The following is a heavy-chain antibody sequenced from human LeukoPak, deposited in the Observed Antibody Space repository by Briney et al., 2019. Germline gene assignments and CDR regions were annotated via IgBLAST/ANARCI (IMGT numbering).Heavy chain of an antibody. J-gene: IGHJ4*02. CDR1: GFTFSDYY. CDR3: ARDPPYYYDSSGGGLFDY. CDR2: ISSSGSTI. D-gene: IGHD3-22*01. V-gene: IGHV3-11*04. Sequence: PGGSLRLSCAASGFTFSDYYMSWIRQAPGKGLEWVSYISSSGSTIYYADPVKGRFTISRDNAKNSLYLQMNSLRAEDTAVYYCARDPPYYYDSSGGGLFDYWGQGTLVTVSS.